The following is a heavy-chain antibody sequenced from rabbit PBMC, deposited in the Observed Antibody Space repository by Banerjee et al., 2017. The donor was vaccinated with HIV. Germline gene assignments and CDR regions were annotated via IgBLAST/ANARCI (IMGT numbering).Heavy chain of an antibody. CDR3: VRETETYDAYAGYGYYFNL. V-gene: IGHV1S45*01. J-gene: IGHJ4*01. CDR1: GFSFSSSYW. D-gene: IGHD6-1*01. CDR2: IGTVSGST. Sequence: QEQLEEPGGDLVKPEGSLTLTCKASGFSFSSSYWICWVRQAPGKGLEWIGCIGTVSGSTYYASWAKGRFTISKTSSTTVTLQLTSLTAADTATYFCVRETETYDAYAGYGYYFNLWGPGTLVT.